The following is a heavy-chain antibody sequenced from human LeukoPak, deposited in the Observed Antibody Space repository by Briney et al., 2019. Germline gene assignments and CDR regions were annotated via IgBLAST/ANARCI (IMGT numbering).Heavy chain of an antibody. CDR2: MNPNSGNT. CDR1: GYTFTSYD. V-gene: IGHV1-8*01. Sequence: ASVKVSCKASGYTFTSYDINWVRQATGQGLEWMGWMNPNSGNTGYAQKFQGRVTMTRNTSISAAYMELSSLRSEDTAVYYCARASGDFRSGWYEQAGNWFDPWGQGTLVTVSS. J-gene: IGHJ5*02. CDR3: ARASGDFRSGWYEQAGNWFDP. D-gene: IGHD6-19*01.